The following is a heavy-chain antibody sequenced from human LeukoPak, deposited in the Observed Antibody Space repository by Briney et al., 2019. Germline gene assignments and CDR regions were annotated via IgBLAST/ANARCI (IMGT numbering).Heavy chain of an antibody. CDR3: ARDIKESGGYYYYMDV. V-gene: IGHV3-66*01. D-gene: IGHD1-14*01. CDR1: EFSVGSNY. Sequence: GGSLRLSCAASEFSVGSNYMTWVRQAPGKRLEWVSVIYSGGSTYYADSVKGRFTISRDNSKNTLYLQMNSLRAEDTAVYYCARDIKESGGYYYYMDVWGKGTTVTISS. CDR2: IYSGGST. J-gene: IGHJ6*03.